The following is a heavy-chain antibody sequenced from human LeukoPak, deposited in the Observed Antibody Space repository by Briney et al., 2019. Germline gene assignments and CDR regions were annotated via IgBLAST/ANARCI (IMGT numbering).Heavy chain of an antibody. CDR2: FDPEDGET. CDR1: GYTLTQLS. Sequence: ASVKVSCKVSGYTLTQLSMQWVRQAPGKGGEWMGGFDPEDGETIYAQKFQGRVTMTEDTSTDTAYMELSSLRSEDTAVYYCATLGGYYDSSGYLPFDYWGQGTLVTVSS. CDR3: ATLGGYYDSSGYLPFDY. J-gene: IGHJ4*02. D-gene: IGHD3-22*01. V-gene: IGHV1-24*01.